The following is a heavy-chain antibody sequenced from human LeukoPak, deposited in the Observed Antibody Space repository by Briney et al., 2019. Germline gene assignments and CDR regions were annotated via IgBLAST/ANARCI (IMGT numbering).Heavy chain of an antibody. CDR1: GYTFTSYD. J-gene: IGHJ6*03. V-gene: IGHV1-8*03. D-gene: IGHD1-26*01. CDR3: ARGGATIYYYYYYRDV. CDR2: MNPNSGNT. Sequence: ASVKVSCKASGYTFTSYDINWVRQATGQGLEWMGWMNPNSGNTGYAQKFQGRVTITRNTSISTAYMELSSLRSEDTAVSYCARGGATIYYYYYYRDVWGKGTTVTVSS.